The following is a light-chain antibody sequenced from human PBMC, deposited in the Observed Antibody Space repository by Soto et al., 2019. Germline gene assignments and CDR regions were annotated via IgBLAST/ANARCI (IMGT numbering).Light chain of an antibody. CDR1: QSVSRN. Sequence: EVVLTQSPATLSVSPGDRATLSCRASQSVSRNLAWYQQKPGQAPRLLIYGASTRATCVPAMFSGSGSATEFTLSISSLQSDDVAVYYCQQYGDWPPETFGQGTKLEI. V-gene: IGKV3-15*01. CDR2: GAS. J-gene: IGKJ2*01. CDR3: QQYGDWPPET.